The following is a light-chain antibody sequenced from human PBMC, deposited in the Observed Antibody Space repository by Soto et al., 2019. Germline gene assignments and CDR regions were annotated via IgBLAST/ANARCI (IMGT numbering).Light chain of an antibody. J-gene: IGKJ4*01. CDR2: DAS. Sequence: EIVLTQSPATLSLSPGERATLSCRASQSVSSYLAWYQQKPGQAPRLLIYDASNRATGIPARSSGSGSGTDFTLTISSLEPEDFAVYYCQQRSNWPLFGGGTKVDIK. CDR1: QSVSSY. V-gene: IGKV3-11*01. CDR3: QQRSNWPL.